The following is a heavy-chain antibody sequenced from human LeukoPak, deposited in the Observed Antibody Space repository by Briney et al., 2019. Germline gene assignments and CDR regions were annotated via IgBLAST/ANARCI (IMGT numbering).Heavy chain of an antibody. CDR1: GGFINDYY. J-gene: IGHJ4*02. D-gene: IGHD6-19*01. CDR2: IHYSGAT. V-gene: IGHV4-59*01. Sequence: SETLSLXCSVSGGFINDYYWSWIRQPPGKGLEWIGYIHYSGATNYNPSLKSRVIMSVDTSRNQFSLNLYSVTAADTAMYYCARHSSGWHLDFWGQGTLVTVSS. CDR3: ARHSSGWHLDF.